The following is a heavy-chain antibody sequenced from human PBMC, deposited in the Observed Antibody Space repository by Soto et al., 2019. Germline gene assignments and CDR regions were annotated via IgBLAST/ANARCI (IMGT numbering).Heavy chain of an antibody. Sequence: PSETLSLTCTVSVGSISSYYWSWIRQPPGKGLEWIGYIYYSGSTNYNPSLKSRVTISVDTSKNQFSLKLSSVTAADTAVYYCARDSDYGDYVLDYWGQGTLVTVSS. D-gene: IGHD4-17*01. CDR3: ARDSDYGDYVLDY. CDR1: VGSISSYY. V-gene: IGHV4-59*01. CDR2: IYYSGST. J-gene: IGHJ4*02.